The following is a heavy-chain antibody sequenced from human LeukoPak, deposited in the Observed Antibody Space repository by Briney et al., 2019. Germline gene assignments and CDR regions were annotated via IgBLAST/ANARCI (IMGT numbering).Heavy chain of an antibody. CDR2: ISAYNGNT. CDR1: GYTFTSYG. Sequence: ASVKVSCKASGYTFTSYGIRWVRQAPGQGLEWMGWISAYNGNTNYAQKLQGRVTMTTDTSTSTAYMELRSLRSDDTAVYYCARVSDQWLANYFDYWGQGTLVTVSS. V-gene: IGHV1-18*01. J-gene: IGHJ4*02. D-gene: IGHD6-19*01. CDR3: ARVSDQWLANYFDY.